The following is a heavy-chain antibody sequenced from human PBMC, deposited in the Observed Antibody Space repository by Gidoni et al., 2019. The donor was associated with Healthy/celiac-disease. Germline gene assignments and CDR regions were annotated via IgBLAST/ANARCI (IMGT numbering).Heavy chain of an antibody. J-gene: IGHJ4*02. V-gene: IGHV4-34*01. CDR2: INHSGST. CDR3: ARGPLVLGYSYGYGY. CDR1: GGSFSGYY. Sequence: QVQLQQWGAGLLKPSETLSLTGAVYGGSFSGYYWSWIRQPPGTGLEWIGEINHSGSTNYNPSLKSRVTISVDTSKNQFSLKLSSVTAADTAVYYCARGPLVLGYSYGYGYWGQGTLVTVSS. D-gene: IGHD5-18*01.